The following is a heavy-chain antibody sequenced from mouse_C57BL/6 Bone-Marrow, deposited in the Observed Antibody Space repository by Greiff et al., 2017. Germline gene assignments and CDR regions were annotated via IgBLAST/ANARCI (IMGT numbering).Heavy chain of an antibody. D-gene: IGHD1-1*01. Sequence: QVQLQQSGPELVKPGVSVKLSCKASGYTFTSYDINWVKQRPGQGLEWIGWIYPRDGSTKYNEKFKGKATLTVDTSSSTAYMELHSLTSEDSAVYFCARDYGSSYWYFDVWGTGTTVTVSS. CDR2: IYPRDGST. J-gene: IGHJ1*03. CDR3: ARDYGSSYWYFDV. CDR1: GYTFTSYD. V-gene: IGHV1-85*01.